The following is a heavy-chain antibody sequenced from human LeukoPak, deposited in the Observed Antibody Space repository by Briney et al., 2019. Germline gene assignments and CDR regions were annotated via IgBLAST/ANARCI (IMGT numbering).Heavy chain of an antibody. J-gene: IGHJ4*02. CDR2: IHSADSNT. CDR1: GYSFTNYW. Sequence: GESLKISCKDSGYSFTNYWIGWVRQMPGKGLEWRGIIHSADSNTKYSPSFQGQVTISADKSISTAYLQWSSLKASDTAMYYCARPAYGGNSRWEFDYWGQGTLVTVSS. CDR3: ARPAYGGNSRWEFDY. V-gene: IGHV5-51*01. D-gene: IGHD4-23*01.